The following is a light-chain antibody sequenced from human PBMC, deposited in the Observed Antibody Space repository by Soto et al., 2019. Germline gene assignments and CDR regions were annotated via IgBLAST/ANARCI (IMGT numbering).Light chain of an antibody. CDR2: GAS. J-gene: IGKJ4*01. CDR3: QHDYTLLT. V-gene: IGKV3D-15*01. Sequence: EIVLTQSPATRSVSPGESATLSCRASQGVITKLAWYQQKPGQAPRLLISGASTRATAIPARFSGGASGTDFTLTVSSLQPEEFAVDYCQHDYTLLTFGGGTQVDI. CDR1: QGVITK.